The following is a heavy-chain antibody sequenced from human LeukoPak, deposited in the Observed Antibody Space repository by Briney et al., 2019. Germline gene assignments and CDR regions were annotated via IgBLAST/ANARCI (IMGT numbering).Heavy chain of an antibody. Sequence: GGSLRLSCAASGFTFSSCAMSWVRQAPGKGLEWVSVISGSGGSTYYADSVRGRFTISRDNSKNTLFLQMNSLRAEDTAVYYCAIRVAAIRFDPWGQGTLVTVSS. D-gene: IGHD2-2*02. CDR3: AIRVAAIRFDP. J-gene: IGHJ5*02. CDR1: GFTFSSCA. CDR2: ISGSGGST. V-gene: IGHV3-23*01.